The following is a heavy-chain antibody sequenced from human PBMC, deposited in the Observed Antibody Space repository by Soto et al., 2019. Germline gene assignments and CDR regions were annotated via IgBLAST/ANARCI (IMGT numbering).Heavy chain of an antibody. V-gene: IGHV1-3*01. CDR2: INAGNGNT. J-gene: IGHJ4*02. D-gene: IGHD2-8*01. CDR3: ARVGHDIPVYPSYFDF. CDR1: RFSFNCYA. Sequence: ASVKVTWKACRFSFNCYALYWPRQAPGQRFEWMGWINAGNGNTKYSQKFQGRVTITRDTSASTAYMELSSLRSEDTAVYYCARVGHDIPVYPSYFDFWGKGTLVTGS.